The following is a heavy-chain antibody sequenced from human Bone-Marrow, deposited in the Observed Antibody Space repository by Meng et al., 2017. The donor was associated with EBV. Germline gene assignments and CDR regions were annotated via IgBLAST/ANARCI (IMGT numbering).Heavy chain of an antibody. V-gene: IGHV4-34*01. CDR2: INHSGST. J-gene: IGHJ5*02. CDR1: GGSFSGYY. CDR3: ARGKRWVRNWFDP. D-gene: IGHD4-23*01. Sequence: QLQLQQGGPGLLKPSETLSLTCAVYGGSFSGYYWSWIRQPPGKGLEWIGEINHSGSTNYNPSLKSRVTISVDTSKNQFSLKLSSVTAADTAVYYCARGKRWVRNWFDPWGQGTLVTVSS.